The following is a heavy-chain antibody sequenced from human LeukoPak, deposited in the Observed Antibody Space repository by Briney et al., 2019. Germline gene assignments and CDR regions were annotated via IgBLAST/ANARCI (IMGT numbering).Heavy chain of an antibody. Sequence: ASETLSLTCTVSGGSISSSSYYWGWIRQPPGKGLERIGSIYYSGSTNYNPSLKSRVTISVDTSKNQFSLKLSSVTAADTAVYYCARDRVVGLSPGYMDVWGKGTTVTISS. D-gene: IGHD1-26*01. J-gene: IGHJ6*03. CDR1: GGSISSSSYY. CDR3: ARDRVVGLSPGYMDV. V-gene: IGHV4-39*07. CDR2: IYYSGST.